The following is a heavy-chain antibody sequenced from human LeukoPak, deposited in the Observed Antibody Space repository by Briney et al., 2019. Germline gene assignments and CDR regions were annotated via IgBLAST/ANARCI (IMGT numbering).Heavy chain of an antibody. CDR2: ISYDGSNK. D-gene: IGHD1-26*01. Sequence: GGSLRLSCAASGFTFSSYAMHWVRQAPGKGLEWVAVISYDGSNKYYADSVKGRFTISRDNPKNTLYLQMNSLRAEDTAVYYCARDQDIVGATVDYWGQGTLVTVSS. CDR3: ARDQDIVGATVDY. CDR1: GFTFSSYA. J-gene: IGHJ4*02. V-gene: IGHV3-30-3*01.